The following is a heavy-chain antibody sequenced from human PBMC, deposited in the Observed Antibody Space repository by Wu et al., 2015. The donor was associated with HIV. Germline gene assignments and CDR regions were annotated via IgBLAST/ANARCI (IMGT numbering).Heavy chain of an antibody. V-gene: IGHV1-69*05. CDR1: GGTFSSYA. CDR3: ARDSSSSWYHYFDY. J-gene: IGHJ4*02. D-gene: IGHD6-13*01. CDR2: FIPILGTT. Sequence: QVQLVQSGAEVKKPGSSLKVSCKASGGTFSSYAISWVRQAPGQGLEWMGGFIPILGTTKYAQKFQGRVTITTDESTTTAYMELSSLRSEDTAVYYCARDSSSSWYHYFDYWGQGTLVTVSS.